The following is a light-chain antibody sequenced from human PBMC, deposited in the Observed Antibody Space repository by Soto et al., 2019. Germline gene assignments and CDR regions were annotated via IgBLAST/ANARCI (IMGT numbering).Light chain of an antibody. CDR2: DGF. CDR1: SSDVGGSGL. CDR3: CSYAGRSTWDVV. Sequence: QSALTQPASLSGSPGQSITISCTGTSSDVGGSGLVSWYQFHPGKAPKLLIFDGFKRPSGISNRFSGSKSGSTASLTISGLQAEDEADYYCCSYAGRSTWDVVFGGGTKVTVL. V-gene: IGLV2-23*01. J-gene: IGLJ2*01.